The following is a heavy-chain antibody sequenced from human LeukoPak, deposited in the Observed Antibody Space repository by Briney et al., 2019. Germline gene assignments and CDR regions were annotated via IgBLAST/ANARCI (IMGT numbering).Heavy chain of an antibody. D-gene: IGHD2-15*01. CDR1: GFTVSSNY. CDR3: AKVSVVDDAFDI. J-gene: IGHJ3*02. Sequence: HPGGSLRLSCAASGFTVSSNYMSWVRQAPGKGLEWVSVIYSGGSTYYADSVKGRFTISRDNSKNTLYLQMNSLRAEDMALYYCAKVSVVDDAFDIWGQGTMVTVSS. V-gene: IGHV3-53*05. CDR2: IYSGGST.